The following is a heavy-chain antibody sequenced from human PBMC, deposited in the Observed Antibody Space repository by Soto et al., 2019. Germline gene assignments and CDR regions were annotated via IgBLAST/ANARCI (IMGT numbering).Heavy chain of an antibody. CDR1: GFTFSSYG. V-gene: IGHV3-33*01. J-gene: IGHJ6*02. CDR2: IWYDGSNK. Sequence: QVQLVESGGGVVQPGRSLRLSCAASGFTFSSYGMHWVRQAPGKGLEWVAVIWYDGSNKYYADSVKGRFTISRDNSKNMLYLQMTSLRAEDTAVYYCARGDPRHYYYYGMDVWGQGTTVTVSS. CDR3: ARGDPRHYYYYGMDV.